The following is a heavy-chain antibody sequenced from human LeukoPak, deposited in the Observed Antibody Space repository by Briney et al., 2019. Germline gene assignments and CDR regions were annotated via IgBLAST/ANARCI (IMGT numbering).Heavy chain of an antibody. D-gene: IGHD1-26*01. CDR3: ARPPIVGATQGREYYFDY. CDR2: ISYDGSNK. Sequence: GGSLRLSCAASGFTFSSYAMHWVRQAPGKGLEWVAVISYDGSNKYYADSVKGRFTISRDNSKNTLYLQMNSLRAEDTAVYYCARPPIVGATQGREYYFDYWGQGTLVTVSS. V-gene: IGHV3-30-3*01. J-gene: IGHJ4*02. CDR1: GFTFSSYA.